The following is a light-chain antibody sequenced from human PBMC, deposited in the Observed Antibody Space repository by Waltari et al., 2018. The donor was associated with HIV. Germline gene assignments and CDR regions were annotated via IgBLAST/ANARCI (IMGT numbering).Light chain of an antibody. CDR1: SGHSNYA. CDR2: VNSGGKH. CDR3: QTWGTGIRV. V-gene: IGLV4-69*02. Sequence: QLVLTQSPSASASLGASVKLTCTLSSGHSNYAIAWHQQRPEKGPRYLMKVNSGGKHSKGDGISDRFSCSSAGAERHLIISGLQSEDEADYYCQTWGTGIRVFGGGTKLTVL. J-gene: IGLJ3*02.